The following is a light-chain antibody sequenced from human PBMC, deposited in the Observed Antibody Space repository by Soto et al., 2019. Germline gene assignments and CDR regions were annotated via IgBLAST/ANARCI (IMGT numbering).Light chain of an antibody. Sequence: DIQMTQSPISLSASVGDRVIITCRASQSISSWLAWYQQKPGKAPKLLIYKASTLESGVPSNFSGSGSGTEFTLTISSLQPEDFATYYCQQYNSYPWTFGQGTKV. CDR1: QSISSW. J-gene: IGKJ1*01. CDR3: QQYNSYPWT. V-gene: IGKV1-5*03. CDR2: KAS.